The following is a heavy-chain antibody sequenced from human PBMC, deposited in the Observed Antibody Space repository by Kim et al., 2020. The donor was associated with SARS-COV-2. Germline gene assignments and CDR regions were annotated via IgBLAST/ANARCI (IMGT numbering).Heavy chain of an antibody. J-gene: IGHJ4*02. Sequence: KFYVSSVEGRFTVSRDNVKNSVYLQMDGLRPEDTAVYYCARDDGFRSIDHWGQGILVTVSS. V-gene: IGHV3-7*01. CDR2: K. CDR3: ARDDGFRSIDH. D-gene: IGHD6-25*01.